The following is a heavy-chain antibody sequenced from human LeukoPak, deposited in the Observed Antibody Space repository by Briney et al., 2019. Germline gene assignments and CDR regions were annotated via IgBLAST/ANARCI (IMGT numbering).Heavy chain of an antibody. Sequence: VGSLSLSCAASGFTFSSYAMSWVRQAPGKGLEWVSAISGSGGSTYYADSVKGRFTISRDNSKNTLYLQMNSLRAEDTAVYYCARDPRGSGWYPYFDYWGQGTLVTVSS. CDR2: ISGSGGST. CDR3: ARDPRGSGWYPYFDY. CDR1: GFTFSSYA. V-gene: IGHV3-23*01. J-gene: IGHJ4*02. D-gene: IGHD6-19*01.